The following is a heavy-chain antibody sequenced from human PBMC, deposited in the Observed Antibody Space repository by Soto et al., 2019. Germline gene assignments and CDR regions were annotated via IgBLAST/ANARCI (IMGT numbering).Heavy chain of an antibody. CDR2: IIPILGIA. CDR3: ARGGTQQLVRGWFDP. V-gene: IGHV1-69*02. J-gene: IGHJ5*02. D-gene: IGHD6-13*01. CDR1: GGTFSSYT. Sequence: GASVKVSCKASGGTFSSYTISWVRQAPGQGLEWMGRIIPILGIANYAQKFQGRVTITADKSTSTAYMELSSLRSEDTAVYYCARGGTQQLVRGWFDPWGQGTLVTVSS.